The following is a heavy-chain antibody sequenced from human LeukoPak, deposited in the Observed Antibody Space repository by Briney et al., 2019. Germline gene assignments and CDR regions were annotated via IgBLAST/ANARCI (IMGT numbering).Heavy chain of an antibody. D-gene: IGHD2-21*02. V-gene: IGHV4-59*13. Sequence: ASETLSLTCTVCGRSMSSYYWRWIRQPPGRGRVWSGYIYNSWNINYYPSLKSQVTISIDTSKEQFSLRLSSVTAADTAVYYCARIGIVVVTPYFEYWGQGTLVTVSS. CDR3: ARIGIVVVTPYFEY. CDR2: IYNSWNI. CDR1: GRSMSSYY. J-gene: IGHJ4*02.